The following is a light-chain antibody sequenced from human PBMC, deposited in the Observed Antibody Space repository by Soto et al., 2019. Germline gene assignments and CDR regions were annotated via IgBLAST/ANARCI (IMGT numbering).Light chain of an antibody. CDR1: QSFSSRY. V-gene: IGKV3-20*01. J-gene: IGKJ2*01. Sequence: EIVLTQSPGTLSLSPGERATLSCRASQSFSSRYLAWFQQKPGQAPRLLMYGASSRAAGIPDRFSGSGSGTDFTLTISRLEPEDFAVYYCQQYGSSPYTFGQGTKLEIK. CDR3: QQYGSSPYT. CDR2: GAS.